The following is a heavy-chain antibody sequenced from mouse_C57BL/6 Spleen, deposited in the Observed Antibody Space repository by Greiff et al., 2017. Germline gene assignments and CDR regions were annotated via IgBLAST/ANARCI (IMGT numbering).Heavy chain of an antibody. V-gene: IGHV14-2*01. D-gene: IGHD2-4*01. CDR1: GFNIKDYY. J-gene: IGHJ4*01. CDR3: AREGYDYDEDYAMDY. CDR2: IDPEDGET. Sequence: VQLQQSGAELVKPGASVKLSCTASGFNIKDYYMHWVKQRTEQGLEWIGRIDPEDGETKYAPQFQGKATITADTSSNTAYLQLSSLTSEDTAVYYCAREGYDYDEDYAMDYWGQGTSVTVSS.